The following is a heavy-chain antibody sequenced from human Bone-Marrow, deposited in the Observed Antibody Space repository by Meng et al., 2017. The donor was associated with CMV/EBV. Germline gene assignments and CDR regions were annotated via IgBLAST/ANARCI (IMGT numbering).Heavy chain of an antibody. CDR2: IYHSGST. CDR3: ARGGYDFWSGPGGMDV. V-gene: IGHV4-4*02. CDR1: GGSISSSNW. Sequence: GSLRLSCAVSGGSISSSNWWSWVRQPPGKGLEWIGEIYHSGSTNYNPSLKSRVTISVDKSKNQFSLKLSSVTAADTAVYYCARGGYDFWSGPGGMDVWGQGTTVTVSS. J-gene: IGHJ6*02. D-gene: IGHD3-3*01.